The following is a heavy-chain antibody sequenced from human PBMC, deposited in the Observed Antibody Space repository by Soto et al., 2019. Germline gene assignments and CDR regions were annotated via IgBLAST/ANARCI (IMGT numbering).Heavy chain of an antibody. Sequence: ASVKVSCKASGYTFTGYYMHWVRQAPGQGLEWMGWINPNSGGTNYAQKFQGRVTMTRDTSISTAYMELSRLRSDATAVYYCARGPIDYDFWSGSFVYDYWGQGTLVTVSS. CDR2: INPNSGGT. D-gene: IGHD3-3*01. V-gene: IGHV1-2*02. CDR1: GYTFTGYY. J-gene: IGHJ4*02. CDR3: ARGPIDYDFWSGSFVYDY.